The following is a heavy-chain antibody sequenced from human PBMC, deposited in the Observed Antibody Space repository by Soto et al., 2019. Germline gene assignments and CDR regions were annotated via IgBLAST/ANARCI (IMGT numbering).Heavy chain of an antibody. V-gene: IGHV3-21*01. J-gene: IGHJ6*02. CDR2: ISSSSSYI. CDR1: GFTFSSYS. Sequence: RRLSCAASGFTFSSYSMNWVRQAPGKGLEWVSSISSSSSYIYYADSVKGRFTISGDNAKNSLYLQMNSLRAEDTAVYYCARLYCSSTSCYYANYYYYGMDVWGQGTTVTVSS. CDR3: ARLYCSSTSCYYANYYYYGMDV. D-gene: IGHD2-2*01.